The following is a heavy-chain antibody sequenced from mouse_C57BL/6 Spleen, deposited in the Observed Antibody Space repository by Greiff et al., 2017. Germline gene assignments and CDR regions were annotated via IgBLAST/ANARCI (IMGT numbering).Heavy chain of an antibody. CDR3: ARALLFDGYYVPWFAY. J-gene: IGHJ3*01. CDR2: IYPGDGDT. D-gene: IGHD2-3*01. Sequence: QVQLQQSGPELVKPGASVKISCKASGYAFSSSWMNWVKQRPGKGLEWIGRIYPGDGDTNYNGKFKGKATLTADKSSSPAYMQLSSLTSEDSAVYFCARALLFDGYYVPWFAYWGQGTLVTVSA. CDR1: GYAFSSSW. V-gene: IGHV1-82*01.